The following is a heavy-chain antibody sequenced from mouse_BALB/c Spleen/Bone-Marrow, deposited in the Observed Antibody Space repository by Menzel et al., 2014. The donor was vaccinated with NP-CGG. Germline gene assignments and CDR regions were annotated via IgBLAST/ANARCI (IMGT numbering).Heavy chain of an antibody. CDR1: GFTFSSYG. Sequence: EVQRVESGGDLVKPGGSLKLSCAASGFTFSSYGMSWARQTPDKRLEWVATISSGGSYTYYPDSVKGRFTISRDNAKNTLYLQMSSLKSEDTAMYYCARHDYDEENFDYWGQGTTLTVSS. D-gene: IGHD2-4*01. J-gene: IGHJ2*01. CDR3: ARHDYDEENFDY. CDR2: ISSGGSYT. V-gene: IGHV5-6*01.